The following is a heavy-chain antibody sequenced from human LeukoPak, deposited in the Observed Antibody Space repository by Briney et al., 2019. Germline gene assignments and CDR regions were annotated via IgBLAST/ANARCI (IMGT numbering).Heavy chain of an antibody. Sequence: GGSLRLSCATSGFTVSNNYMTWVRQAPGKGLEWVSVIYSGGDTQYADSVRGRFTISRDSSKNTLHLQMNSLRADDTAVYYCARDSWADGSYYAAWGQGTLVIVSS. J-gene: IGHJ5*02. CDR1: GFTVSNNY. D-gene: IGHD1-26*01. V-gene: IGHV3-66*02. CDR3: ARDSWADGSYYAA. CDR2: IYSGGDT.